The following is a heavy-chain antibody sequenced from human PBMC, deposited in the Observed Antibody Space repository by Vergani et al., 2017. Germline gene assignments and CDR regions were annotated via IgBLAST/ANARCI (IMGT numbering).Heavy chain of an antibody. CDR1: GYIFSNFW. CDR3: ASGGHGSENGGALQL. CDR2: IYPGDSEV. D-gene: IGHD3-10*01. Sequence: EKQLVQSGSETKKPGESLTLSCQAFGYIFSNFWIGWVRQRPGRGLEWMGIIYPGDSEVKSNPTFRGQVIFSVDTSVNTAYLQWRSLQASDTATYFCASGGHGSENGGALQLWGQGTNITVSS. V-gene: IGHV5-51*01. J-gene: IGHJ3*01.